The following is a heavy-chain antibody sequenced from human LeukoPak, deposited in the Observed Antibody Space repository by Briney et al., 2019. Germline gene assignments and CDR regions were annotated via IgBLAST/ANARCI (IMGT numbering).Heavy chain of an antibody. CDR1: RFIVSSYE. CDR3: AKIVVVPAAPRGLDI. J-gene: IGHJ3*02. D-gene: IGHD2-2*01. CDR2: ISSDGDTT. Sequence: GGSLRLSCAASRFIVSSYEMNWVRQAPGKGLEYVSAISSDGDTTFYADSVKGRFTISRDNPRNTLYLQMSSLGPADTAVYYCAKIVVVPAAPRGLDIWGLGAMVAVSS. V-gene: IGHV3-64D*06.